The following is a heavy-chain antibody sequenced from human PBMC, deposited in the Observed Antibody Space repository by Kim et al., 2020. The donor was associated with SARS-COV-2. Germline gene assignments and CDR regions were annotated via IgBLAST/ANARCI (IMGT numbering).Heavy chain of an antibody. CDR3: ARAVWFGELLDYYFDY. D-gene: IGHD3-10*01. Sequence: SETLSLTCAVSGGSISSSNWWSWVRQPPGKGLEWIGEIYHSGSTNYNPSLKSRVTISVDKSENQFSLKLSSVTAADTAVYYCARAVWFGELLDYYFDYWGQGTLVTVSS. CDR2: IYHSGST. J-gene: IGHJ4*02. V-gene: IGHV4-4*02. CDR1: GGSISSSNW.